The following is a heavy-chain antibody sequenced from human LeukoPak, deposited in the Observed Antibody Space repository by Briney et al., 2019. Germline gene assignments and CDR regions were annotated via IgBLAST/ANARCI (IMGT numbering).Heavy chain of an antibody. CDR2: IHDSGST. D-gene: IGHD1-26*01. Sequence: SETLSLTCAVSGGSISSYYWSWIRQPPGKGPELIGYIHDSGSTNYNPSLNNRVTFSLDTSKNQFFLKLSSVTAADSAVYYCATYIVGAYNWCDPWGQGTLVTVSS. V-gene: IGHV4-59*01. CDR1: GGSISSYY. CDR3: ATYIVGAYNWCDP. J-gene: IGHJ5*02.